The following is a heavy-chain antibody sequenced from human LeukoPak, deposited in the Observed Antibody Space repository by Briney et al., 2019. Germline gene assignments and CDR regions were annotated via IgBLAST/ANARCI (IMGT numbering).Heavy chain of an antibody. J-gene: IGHJ4*02. CDR3: AREYCGGGSCYSGYFDY. D-gene: IGHD2-15*01. V-gene: IGHV4-39*02. CDR2: IYYSGST. CDR1: GGSISSSSYY. Sequence: PSETLSLTCTVSGGSISSSSYYWGWIRQPPGKGLEWIGSIYYSGSTYYNPSLKSRVTISVDTSKNQFSLKLSSVTAADTAVYYCAREYCGGGSCYSGYFDYWGQGTLVTVSS.